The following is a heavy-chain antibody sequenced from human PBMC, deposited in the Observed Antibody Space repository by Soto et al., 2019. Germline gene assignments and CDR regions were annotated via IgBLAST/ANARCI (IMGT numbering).Heavy chain of an antibody. Sequence: SLRLSCAASGFTFSSYWMHWVRQAPGKGLVWVSRINSDGSRTSYADSAKGRFTISRDNAKNTVYLQMNSLRAEDTAVYYCAKDPEGGNAIDYWGQGTLVTVSS. CDR1: GFTFSSYW. J-gene: IGHJ4*02. CDR3: AKDPEGGNAIDY. D-gene: IGHD2-15*01. CDR2: INSDGSRT. V-gene: IGHV3-74*01.